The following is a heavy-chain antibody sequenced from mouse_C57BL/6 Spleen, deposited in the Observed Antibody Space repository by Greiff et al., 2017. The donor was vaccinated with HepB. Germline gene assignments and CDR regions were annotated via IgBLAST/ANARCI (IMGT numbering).Heavy chain of an antibody. Sequence: QVQLKQSGPELVKPGASVKISCKASGYAFSSSWMNWVKQRPGKGLEWIGRIYPGDGDTNYNGKFKGKATLTADKSSSTAYMQLSSLTSEDSAVYFCARSMGKRAWFAYWGQGTLVTVS. CDR1: GYAFSSSW. CDR3: ARSMGKRAWFAY. D-gene: IGHD1-1*02. V-gene: IGHV1-82*01. J-gene: IGHJ3*01. CDR2: IYPGDGDT.